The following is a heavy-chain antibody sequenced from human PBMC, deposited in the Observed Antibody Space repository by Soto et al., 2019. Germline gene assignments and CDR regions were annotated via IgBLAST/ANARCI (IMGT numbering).Heavy chain of an antibody. CDR1: GGTFSSYA. J-gene: IGHJ6*02. D-gene: IGHD6-6*01. Sequence: SVKVSCEASGGTFSSYAISWVRQAPGQGLEWMGGIIPIFGTANYAQKFQGRVTITADESTSTAYMELSSLRSEDTAVYYCARGSSSSPRRDYYYYYGMDVWGQGTTVTVSS. CDR3: ARGSSSSPRRDYYYYYGMDV. CDR2: IIPIFGTA. V-gene: IGHV1-69*13.